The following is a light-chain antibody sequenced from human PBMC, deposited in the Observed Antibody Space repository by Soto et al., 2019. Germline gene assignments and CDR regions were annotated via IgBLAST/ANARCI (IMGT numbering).Light chain of an antibody. CDR2: KNN. Sequence: QSVLTQPPSASGTPGQRVTISCSGSNSNIEDNYVYWYQQLPGTAPKLLIYKNNQRPSGVPDRFSGSRSGTSASLVISGLLSADEADYYCAARLRSLSRTWVFGGGTKLTVL. J-gene: IGLJ3*02. CDR3: AARLRSLSRTWV. V-gene: IGLV1-47*01. CDR1: NSNIEDNY.